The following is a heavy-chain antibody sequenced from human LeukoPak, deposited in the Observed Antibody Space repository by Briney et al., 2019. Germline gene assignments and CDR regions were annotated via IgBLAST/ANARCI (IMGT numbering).Heavy chain of an antibody. D-gene: IGHD3-22*01. V-gene: IGHV3-21*01. J-gene: IGHJ4*02. CDR2: ISSSSSYI. Sequence: GGSLRLSCAASGFTFSSYSMNWVRQAPGKGLEWVSSISSSSSYIYYADSLKGRFTISRDNAKNSLYLQMNSLRAEDTAVYYCARVADSRGLNAYFDYWGQGTLVTVSS. CDR3: ARVADSRGLNAYFDY. CDR1: GFTFSSYS.